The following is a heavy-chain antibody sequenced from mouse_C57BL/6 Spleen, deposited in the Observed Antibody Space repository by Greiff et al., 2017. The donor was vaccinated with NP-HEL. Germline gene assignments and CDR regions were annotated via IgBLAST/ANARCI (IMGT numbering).Heavy chain of an antibody. Sequence: VQGVESGPGLVAPSQSLSITCTVSGFSLTSYGVDWVRQSPGKGLEWLGVIWGVGSTNYNSALKSRLSISKDNSKSQVFLKMNSLQTDDTAMYYCARKTYYGSSSYAMDYWGQGTSVTVSS. J-gene: IGHJ4*01. CDR1: GFSLTSYG. D-gene: IGHD1-1*01. CDR2: IWGVGST. V-gene: IGHV2-6*01. CDR3: ARKTYYGSSSYAMDY.